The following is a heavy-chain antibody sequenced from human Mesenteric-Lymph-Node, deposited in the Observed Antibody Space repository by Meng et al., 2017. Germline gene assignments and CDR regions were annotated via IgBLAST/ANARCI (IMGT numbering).Heavy chain of an antibody. CDR1: GGSFSSSTYY. D-gene: IGHD3-10*01. Sequence: QLQLLESGPGLVKPSVTLSLTCTASGGSFSSSTYYWGWSRQPPGKGLEWVGSIYYSGRTYYNPSLKSRVTMSVDTSKNQFSLKLSSVTAADTAVYYCARLWFGERPPDYWGQGTLVTVSS. CDR3: ARLWFGERPPDY. J-gene: IGHJ4*02. V-gene: IGHV4-39*01. CDR2: IYYSGRT.